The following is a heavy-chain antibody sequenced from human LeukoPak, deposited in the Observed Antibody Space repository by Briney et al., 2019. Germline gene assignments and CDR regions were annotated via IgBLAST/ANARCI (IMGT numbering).Heavy chain of an antibody. V-gene: IGHV5-51*01. CDR2: IYPGDSDT. CDR1: GYSFSSYW. Sequence: GECLKISCRASGYSFSSYWSGWVRQMPGKGLEWMGIIYPGDSDTRYSPSFQGQVTISADKSISTAYLQWSSLKASDTAMYYCASPYPREYCSSSSCYFNYWGQGTLVTVSS. CDR3: ASPYPREYCSSSSCYFNY. D-gene: IGHD2-2*01. J-gene: IGHJ4*02.